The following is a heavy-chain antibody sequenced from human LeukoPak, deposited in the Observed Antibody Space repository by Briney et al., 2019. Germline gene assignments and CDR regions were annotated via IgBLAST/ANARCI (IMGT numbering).Heavy chain of an antibody. D-gene: IGHD3-10*01. J-gene: IGHJ4*02. V-gene: IGHV1-2*02. CDR3: ARKYLYGSGTPHFDY. CDR1: GYTFTGYY. CDR2: INPNSGGT. Sequence: ASVKVSCKASGYTFTGYYMHWVRQAPGQGLEWMGWINPNSGGTNYAQKFRGRVTMTRDTSISTAYMELSSLRSDDTAVYYCARKYLYGSGTPHFDYWGQGTLVTVSS.